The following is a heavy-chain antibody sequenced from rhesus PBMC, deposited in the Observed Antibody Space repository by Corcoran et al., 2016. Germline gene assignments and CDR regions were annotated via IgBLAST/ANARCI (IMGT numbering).Heavy chain of an antibody. CDR2: IYGSGSST. Sequence: QLQLQESGPGLVKPSETLSVTCAVSGGSISRSYWSWIRQAPGKGLEWIGDIYGSGSSTNYNPSLKSRVTLSVDTSKNQLSLKLSSVTTADTAVYYCASGKYSNGLDSWGQGVVVTVSS. V-gene: IGHV4-169*02. J-gene: IGHJ6*01. CDR1: GGSISRSY. D-gene: IGHD4-23*01. CDR3: ASGKYSNGLDS.